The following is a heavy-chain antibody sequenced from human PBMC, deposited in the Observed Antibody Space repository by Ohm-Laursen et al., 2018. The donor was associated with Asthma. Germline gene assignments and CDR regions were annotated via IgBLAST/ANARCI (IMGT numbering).Heavy chain of an antibody. D-gene: IGHD6-13*01. V-gene: IGHV3-21*01. Sequence: GSLRLSCTASGFNFNSSAMHWVRQAPGKGLEWVSSISSGSSYIYYADSVKGRFTISRDNAKNSLYLQMNSLRAEDTAVYYCARVIAGLNYYYGMDVWGQGTTVTVSS. CDR3: ARVIAGLNYYYGMDV. J-gene: IGHJ6*02. CDR1: GFNFNSSA. CDR2: ISSGSSYI.